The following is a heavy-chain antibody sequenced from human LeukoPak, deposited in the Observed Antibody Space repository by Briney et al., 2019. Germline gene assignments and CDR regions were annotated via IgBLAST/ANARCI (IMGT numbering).Heavy chain of an antibody. V-gene: IGHV3-7*04. Sequence: GGSLRLSCAASGFTFSNYWMSWVRQAPGKGLEWVANIKQDGSQTYYVDSVKGRFTISRDNAKNSLFLQMNSLRAEDTAVYYCARGVYYWGRGALVTVSS. CDR1: GFTFSNYW. CDR3: ARGVYY. CDR2: IKQDGSQT. J-gene: IGHJ4*02.